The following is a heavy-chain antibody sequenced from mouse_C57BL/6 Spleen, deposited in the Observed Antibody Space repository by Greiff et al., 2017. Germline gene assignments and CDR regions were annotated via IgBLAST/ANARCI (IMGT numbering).Heavy chain of an antibody. CDR1: GFTFSSYA. J-gene: IGHJ4*01. Sequence: EVMLVESGEGLVKPGGSLKLSCAASGFTFSSYAMSWVRQTPEKRLEWVAFISSGGDYTYYADTVKGRFTISRDNARNTLYLQMSSLKSEDTAMYYCTFLRGYAMDYWGQGTSVTVSS. CDR2: ISSGGDYT. V-gene: IGHV5-9-1*02. CDR3: TFLRGYAMDY. D-gene: IGHD1-1*01.